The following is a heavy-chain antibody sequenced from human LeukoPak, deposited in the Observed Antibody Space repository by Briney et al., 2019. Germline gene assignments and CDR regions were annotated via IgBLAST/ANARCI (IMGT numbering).Heavy chain of an antibody. CDR2: ITGDGSST. V-gene: IGHV3-74*01. Sequence: GGSLRLSCAASEFTFSNYWMHWFRQAPGKGLVWVSWITGDGSSTRYADSVKGRFTISRDNAKNTLYLQVNSLRAVDTAVYYCARSNWPYYFDYWGQGALVTVSS. CDR1: EFTFSNYW. J-gene: IGHJ4*02. CDR3: ARSNWPYYFDY. D-gene: IGHD1-1*01.